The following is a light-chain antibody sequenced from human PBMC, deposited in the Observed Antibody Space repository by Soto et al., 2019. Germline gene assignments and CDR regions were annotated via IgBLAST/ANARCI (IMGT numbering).Light chain of an antibody. Sequence: DIQMTQAPSTLSASVGNRVTFTCRASQSISGRLAWYQKKPGRAPKLLIFDASSVGTGVPARFNDSGYGTEFTLTIGSLHPDYLATYFGQHYSDYFPYTCGEGTKLEI. V-gene: IGKV1-5*01. CDR3: QHYSDYFPYT. CDR2: DAS. CDR1: QSISGR. J-gene: IGKJ2*01.